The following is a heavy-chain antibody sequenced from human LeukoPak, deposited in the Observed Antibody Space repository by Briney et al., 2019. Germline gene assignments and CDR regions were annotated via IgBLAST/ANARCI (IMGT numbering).Heavy chain of an antibody. J-gene: IGHJ4*02. Sequence: PGGSLRLSCAASGFIFSNYAMYWVRQAPGRGLEWVSGITDSGGRTYYADSVKGRFTICRDNSKNTLYLQMNSLTAEDTAVYYCAKGQRLECRLDYWGQGTLVTVSS. D-gene: IGHD2-2*01. CDR2: ITDSGGRT. CDR1: GFIFSNYA. CDR3: AKGQRLECRLDY. V-gene: IGHV3-23*01.